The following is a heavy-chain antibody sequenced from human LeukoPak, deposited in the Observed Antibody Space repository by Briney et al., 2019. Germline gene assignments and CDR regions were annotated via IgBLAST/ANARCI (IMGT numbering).Heavy chain of an antibody. D-gene: IGHD3-22*01. CDR1: GFTFNRYN. J-gene: IGHJ3*02. CDR2: ISTSSSYI. V-gene: IGHV3-21*01. CDR3: ARDPENLFTMIVHDVFNI. Sequence: GGSLRLSCAASGFTFNRYNMNWVRRAPGKGLEWVSSISTSSSYIYYADSVRGRFTISRDNAKNSLYLQMNSLRAEDTAVYYCARDPENLFTMIVHDVFNIWGQGTMVTVSS.